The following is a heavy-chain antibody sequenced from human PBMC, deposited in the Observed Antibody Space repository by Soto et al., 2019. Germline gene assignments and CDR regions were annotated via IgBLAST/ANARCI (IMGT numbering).Heavy chain of an antibody. Sequence: ASVNVSCKSSGYTFTGCYIHWVRQAPGQGLEWMGWINPNSGGTNYAQKFQGRVTMTRDTSISTAYMELSRLRSDDTAVYYCARVVVAATLSYYYYGMDVWGQGTTVTVSS. CDR2: INPNSGGT. J-gene: IGHJ6*02. CDR1: GYTFTGCY. D-gene: IGHD2-15*01. CDR3: ARVVVAATLSYYYYGMDV. V-gene: IGHV1-2*02.